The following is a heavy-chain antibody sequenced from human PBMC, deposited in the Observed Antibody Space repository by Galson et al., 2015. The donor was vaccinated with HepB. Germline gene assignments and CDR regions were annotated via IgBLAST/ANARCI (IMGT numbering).Heavy chain of an antibody. D-gene: IGHD6-19*01. CDR2: ISAYNGNT. V-gene: IGHV1-18*01. J-gene: IGHJ5*02. CDR1: GYTFTSYG. CDR3: ARDSESSGWLVGHWFDP. Sequence: SVKVSCKASGYTFTSYGISWVRQAPGQGLEWMGWISAYNGNTNYAQKLQGRVTMTTDTSTSTAYMELRSLRSDDTAVYYCARDSESSGWLVGHWFDPWGLGTLVTVSS.